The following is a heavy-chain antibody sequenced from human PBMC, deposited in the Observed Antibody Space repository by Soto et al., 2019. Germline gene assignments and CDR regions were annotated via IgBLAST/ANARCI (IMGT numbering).Heavy chain of an antibody. J-gene: IGHJ4*02. CDR2: ISSSSSYI. D-gene: IGHD5-12*01. CDR3: ASMPREYSGYDLGY. CDR1: GFTFSSYC. V-gene: IGHV3-21*01. Sequence: EVQLVESGGGLVKPGGSLRLSCAASGFTFSSYCMNWVRQAPGKGLEWVSSISSSSSYIYYADSVKGRFTISRDNAKNSLYLQMNSLRAEDTAVYYCASMPREYSGYDLGYWGQGTLVTVSS.